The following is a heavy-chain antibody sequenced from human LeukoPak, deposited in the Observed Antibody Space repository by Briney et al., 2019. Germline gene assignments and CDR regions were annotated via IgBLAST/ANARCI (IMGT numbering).Heavy chain of an antibody. CDR1: GFTFSSYA. D-gene: IGHD3-9*01. J-gene: IGHJ6*04. CDR3: ARVRGDILTGYLNYYYGMDV. CDR2: ISCDGSNK. V-gene: IGHV3-30*04. Sequence: GRSLRLSCAASGFTFSSYAMHWVRQAPGKGLEWVAVISCDGSNKYYADSVKGRFTISRDNSKNTLYLQMNSLRAEDTAVYYCARVRGDILTGYLNYYYGMDVWGKGTTVTVSS.